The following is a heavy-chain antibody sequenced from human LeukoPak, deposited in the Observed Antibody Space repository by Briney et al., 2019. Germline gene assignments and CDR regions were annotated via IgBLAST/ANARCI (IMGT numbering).Heavy chain of an antibody. J-gene: IGHJ4*02. V-gene: IGHV3-74*01. Sequence: GRSLRLSCAASEFTFSTYWMHWVRQAPGGGLVWVTNISPNGETTYYADSVKGRFTISRDSAKSTLYLEMNSLRAEDTAVYYCVRGTSDWKGVDYWGQGTPVNVSS. CDR1: EFTFSTYW. CDR3: VRGTSDWKGVDY. CDR2: ISPNGETT. D-gene: IGHD6-19*01.